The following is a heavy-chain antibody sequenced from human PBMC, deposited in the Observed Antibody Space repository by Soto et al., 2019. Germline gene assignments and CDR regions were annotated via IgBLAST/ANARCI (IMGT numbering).Heavy chain of an antibody. CDR1: GYTFTSYG. CDR2: ISAYNGNT. J-gene: IGHJ4*02. V-gene: IGHV1-18*01. Sequence: GASVQVSCKASGYTFTSYGISWVRQAPGQGLEWMGWISAYNGNTIYAQKLQGRVTMTTDTSTSTAYMELRSLRSDDTAVYYCARDQGEVAVAGTDPGFDYWGQGTLVTVSS. D-gene: IGHD6-19*01. CDR3: ARDQGEVAVAGTDPGFDY.